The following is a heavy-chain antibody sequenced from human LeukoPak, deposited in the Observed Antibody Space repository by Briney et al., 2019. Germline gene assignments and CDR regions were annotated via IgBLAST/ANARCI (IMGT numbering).Heavy chain of an antibody. CDR3: VKDYDIVGWGWFDP. CDR2: ISSNGGRT. J-gene: IGHJ5*02. D-gene: IGHD2-21*01. Sequence: PGGSLTLSCSASGFTFNSYAMHWVRQAPGKGREYVSAISSNGGRTYYADSVKGSFTISRDNSKNTLYLQMSSLRAEDTAVYYCVKDYDIVGWGWFDPWGQGTLVTVSS. V-gene: IGHV3-64D*06. CDR1: GFTFNSYA.